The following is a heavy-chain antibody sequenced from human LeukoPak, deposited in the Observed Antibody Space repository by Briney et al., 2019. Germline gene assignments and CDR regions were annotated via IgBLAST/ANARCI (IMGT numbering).Heavy chain of an antibody. V-gene: IGHV3-21*01. J-gene: IGHJ3*02. Sequence: GGSLRLSCAASGFTFSSYSMNWVRPAPGKGLEWVSSISSSSSYIYYADSVKGRFTISRDNAKNSLYLQMNSLRAEDTAVYYCARDLGRTTYYYDSSGYRTYSNAFDIWGQGTMVTVSS. CDR3: ARDLGRTTYYYDSSGYRTYSNAFDI. CDR1: GFTFSSYS. CDR2: ISSSSSYI. D-gene: IGHD3-22*01.